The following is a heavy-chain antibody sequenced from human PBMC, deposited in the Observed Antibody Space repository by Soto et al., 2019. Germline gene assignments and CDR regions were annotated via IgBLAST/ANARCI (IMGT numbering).Heavy chain of an antibody. V-gene: IGHV4-4*07. CDR2: FYTNGIS. J-gene: IGHJ6*02. Sequence: SETLSLTCTVSGGSISSYHWSLIRQSAGQGLEWIGRFYTNGISHYNPSLKSRLSMSADTSKNQPSLTLTSVPAADTGVYYCARAGNEYGVDVWGQGTTVTVSS. CDR3: ARAGNEYGVDV. D-gene: IGHD3-10*01. CDR1: GGSISSYH.